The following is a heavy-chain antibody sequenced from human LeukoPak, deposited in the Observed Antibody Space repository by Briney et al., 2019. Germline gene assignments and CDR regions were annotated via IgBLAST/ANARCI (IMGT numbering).Heavy chain of an antibody. CDR1: GYTFSDYY. Sequence: ASVKVSCKASGYTFSDYYMHWVRQAPGQGLEWMGWINPDSGNTGYAQKFQGRVTITRNTSISTAYMELSSLRSEDTAVYYCAREMVRGVNWFDPWGQGTLVTVSS. J-gene: IGHJ5*02. V-gene: IGHV1-8*03. CDR2: INPDSGNT. CDR3: AREMVRGVNWFDP. D-gene: IGHD3-10*01.